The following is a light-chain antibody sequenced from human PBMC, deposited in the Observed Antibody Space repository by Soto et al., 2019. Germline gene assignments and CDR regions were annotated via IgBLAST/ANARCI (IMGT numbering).Light chain of an antibody. V-gene: IGLV1-40*01. CDR3: QSYDSSLSGYV. CDR1: SSNIGAGYD. CDR2: GNS. Sequence: QSVLTQPPSVSGAPGQRVTISCTGSSSNIGAGYDVHWYQQLPGTAPKLLIYGNSNRPSGVPDRFSGSKSGASASLAITVLQAEDEAEYYCQSYDSSLSGYVFGTGTKLTVL. J-gene: IGLJ1*01.